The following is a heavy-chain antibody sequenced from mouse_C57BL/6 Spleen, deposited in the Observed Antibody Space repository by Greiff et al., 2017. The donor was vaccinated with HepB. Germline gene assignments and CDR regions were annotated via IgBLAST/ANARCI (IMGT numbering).Heavy chain of an antibody. CDR2: INYDGSST. CDR3: ARDYGSRGYFDY. CDR1: GFTFSDYY. J-gene: IGHJ2*01. V-gene: IGHV5-16*01. D-gene: IGHD1-1*01. Sequence: EVMLVESEGGLVQPGSSMKLSCTASGFTFSDYYMAWVRQVPEKGLEWVANINYDGSSTYYLDSLKSRFIISRDNAKNILYLQMSSLKSEDTATYYCARDYGSRGYFDYWGQGTTLTVSS.